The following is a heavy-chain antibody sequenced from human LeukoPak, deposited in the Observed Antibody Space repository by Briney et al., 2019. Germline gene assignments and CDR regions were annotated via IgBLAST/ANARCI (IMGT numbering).Heavy chain of an antibody. CDR3: ARELDPTSTNNPHFYYHMDV. J-gene: IGHJ6*03. CDR1: GGSFSGYY. D-gene: IGHD1/OR15-1a*01. Sequence: PSETLSLTCAVYGGSFSGYYWSWIRQPPGKGLEWIGEINHSGSTNYNPSLKSRVTISVDTSKNQFSLKLSSVTAADTAVYYCARELDPTSTNNPHFYYHMDVWGKGTTVTVPS. CDR2: INHSGST. V-gene: IGHV4-34*01.